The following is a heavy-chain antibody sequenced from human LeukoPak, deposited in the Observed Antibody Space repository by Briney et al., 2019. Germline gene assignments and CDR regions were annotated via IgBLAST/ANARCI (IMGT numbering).Heavy chain of an antibody. V-gene: IGHV1-8*01. Sequence: ASVKVSCKASGYTFTSYDINWVRQATGQGLEWMGWMNPNSGNTGYAQKFQGRVTMTRNTSISTAYMELSSLRSEDTAVYYCARARGSAASAGPWTPDYFDYWGQGTLVTVSS. CDR2: MNPNSGNT. CDR3: ARARGSAASAGPWTPDYFDY. CDR1: GYTFTSYD. J-gene: IGHJ4*02. D-gene: IGHD6-13*01.